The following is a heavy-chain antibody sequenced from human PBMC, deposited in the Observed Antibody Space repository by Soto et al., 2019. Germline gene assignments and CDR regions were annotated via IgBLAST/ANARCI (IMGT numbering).Heavy chain of an antibody. CDR2: INPNGGRT. CDR1: GYTFTNYY. J-gene: IGHJ4*02. CDR3: ARSAPYDY. V-gene: IGHV1-46*01. Sequence: QVQLMQSGAEVKKPGASVRVSCKASGYTFTNYYVHWVRQAPGQGLVWMGFINPNGGRTTYAQKFQGRFTVTTETSTRTVYMQLSSLRSEDTAVLYCARSAPYDYWGQGTLVTVSS.